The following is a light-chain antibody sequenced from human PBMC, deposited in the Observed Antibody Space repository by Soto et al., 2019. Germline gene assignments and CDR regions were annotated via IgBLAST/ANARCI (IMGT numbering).Light chain of an antibody. J-gene: IGLJ1*01. CDR1: SSDVGGSNY. V-gene: IGLV2-14*01. CDR3: SSYTSRNTHEV. CDR2: EVD. Sequence: QSALIQPASVSGSPGQSITISCTGTSSDVGGSNYVSWYQHHPHRAPKLLIYEVDYRPSGVSTRFSGSKSGNPASLTISGLQAEDEADYYCSSYTSRNTHEVFGFGTKVTVL.